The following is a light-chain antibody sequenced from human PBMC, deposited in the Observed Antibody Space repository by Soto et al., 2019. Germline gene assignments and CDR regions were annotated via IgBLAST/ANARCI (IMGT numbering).Light chain of an antibody. CDR2: ADS. CDR1: NIGTKS. J-gene: IGLJ1*01. V-gene: IGLV3-21*02. CDR3: QVWDSSSEHNYV. Sequence: SDDLTQSPFVAWAPGEVARITSEGNNIGTKSVHWYQQKPGQAPVLVVYADSDRPSGIPERFSGSNSGNTATLTISRVEAGDEADYYCQVWDSSSEHNYVFGTGTKVTVL.